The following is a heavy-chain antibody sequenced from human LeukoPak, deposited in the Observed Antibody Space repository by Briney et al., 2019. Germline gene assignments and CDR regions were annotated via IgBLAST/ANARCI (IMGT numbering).Heavy chain of an antibody. CDR2: IYSSGTT. Sequence: SETLSLTCTVSSGSISTTYWWWIGQPPGKGLEWIGYIYSSGTTNYNPSLESRVTILVDTSKSHFSLKLPSAAAADTAVYYCWGVGYCSRTNCFAPLFDYWGQGALVTVSS. CDR1: SGSISTTY. CDR3: WGVGYCSRTNCFAPLFDY. V-gene: IGHV4-59*01. J-gene: IGHJ4*02. D-gene: IGHD2-2*01.